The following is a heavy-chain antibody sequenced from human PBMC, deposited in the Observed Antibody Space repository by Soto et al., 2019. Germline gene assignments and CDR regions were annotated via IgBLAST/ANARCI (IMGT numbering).Heavy chain of an antibody. D-gene: IGHD3-16*02. CDR2: INHSGST. V-gene: IGHV4-34*01. Sequence: SETLSLTCAVYGGSFSGYYWSWIRQPPGKGLEWIGEINHSGSTNYNPSLKSRVTISVDTSKNQFSLKLSSVTAADTAVYYCARGKLSDYAWGSYRYHFDYWGQGTVVTVSS. CDR3: ARGKLSDYAWGSYRYHFDY. CDR1: GGSFSGYY. J-gene: IGHJ4*02.